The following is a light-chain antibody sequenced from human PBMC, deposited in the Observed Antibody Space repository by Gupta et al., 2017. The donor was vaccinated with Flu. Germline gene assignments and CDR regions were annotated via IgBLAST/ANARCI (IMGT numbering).Light chain of an antibody. CDR3: QHEYNYPLT. J-gene: IGKJ4*01. Sequence: AIQMTQSPSSLSASVGDRVTITCRASQDIRNTLGWYQQKPGKAPKLLMYNVSTLQSGVPSRFSGRGSGTDFTLTISSLQPEDVANYYCQHEYNYPLTFGGGTXVEIK. V-gene: IGKV1-6*01. CDR1: QDIRNT. CDR2: NVS.